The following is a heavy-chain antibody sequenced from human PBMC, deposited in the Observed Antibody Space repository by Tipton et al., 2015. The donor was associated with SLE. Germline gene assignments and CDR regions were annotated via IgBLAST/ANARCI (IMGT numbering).Heavy chain of an antibody. CDR2: IYTSGST. CDR1: GGSISSSSYY. CDR3: ARHVTIFNYFDY. J-gene: IGHJ4*02. Sequence: TLSLTCTVSGGSISSSSYYWSWIRQPAGKGLEWVGRIYTSGSTNYNPSLKSRVTMSVDTSKNQFSLKLSSVTAADTAVYYCARHVTIFNYFDYWGQGTLVTVSS. D-gene: IGHD3-3*01. V-gene: IGHV4-61*02.